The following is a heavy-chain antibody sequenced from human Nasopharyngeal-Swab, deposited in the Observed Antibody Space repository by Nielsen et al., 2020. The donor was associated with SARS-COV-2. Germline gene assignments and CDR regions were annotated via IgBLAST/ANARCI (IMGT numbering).Heavy chain of an antibody. Sequence: GGSLRLSCAASGFTLSSYSMNWVRQAPGKGLEWVSLINWDGSSTYYADSVKGRFTISRVNSEDSLHLQMSSLKTEDTAFYYCAKDFGSGWAGFDYWGQGTLVTVSS. V-gene: IGHV3-43*01. D-gene: IGHD6-19*01. CDR1: GFTLSSYS. J-gene: IGHJ4*02. CDR3: AKDFGSGWAGFDY. CDR2: INWDGSST.